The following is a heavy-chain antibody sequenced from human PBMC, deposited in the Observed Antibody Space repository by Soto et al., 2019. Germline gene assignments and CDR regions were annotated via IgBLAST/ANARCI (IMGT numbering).Heavy chain of an antibody. J-gene: IGHJ4*02. Sequence: XTCTGSVGSIGSGSYYWGWIRQPPGKGLEWIGSIYYSGSTYYNPSLKSRVTISVDTSKNQFSLKLSSVTAADTAVYYCARLMGIAVAGALRWGQGTLVTVSS. CDR2: IYYSGST. D-gene: IGHD6-19*01. CDR3: ARLMGIAVAGALR. V-gene: IGHV4-39*01. CDR1: VGSIGSGSYY.